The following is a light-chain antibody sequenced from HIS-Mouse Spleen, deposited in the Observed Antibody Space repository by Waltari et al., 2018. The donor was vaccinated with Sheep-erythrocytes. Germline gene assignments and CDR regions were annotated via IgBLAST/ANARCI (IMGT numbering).Light chain of an antibody. V-gene: IGKV1-39*01. J-gene: IGKJ5*01. CDR2: AAS. CDR3: QQSYSTPIT. Sequence: DIQMTQSLCSLSASVGDRVTITCRASQSISSYLNWYQQKPGKAPKLLIYAASSLQSGVPSRFSGSGSGTDFTLTISSLQPEDFATYYCQQSYSTPITFGQGTRLEIK. CDR1: QSISSY.